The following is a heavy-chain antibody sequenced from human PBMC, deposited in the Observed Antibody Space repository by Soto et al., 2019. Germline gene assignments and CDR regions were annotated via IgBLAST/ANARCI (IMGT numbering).Heavy chain of an antibody. CDR2: IWYDGSNI. V-gene: IGHV3-33*01. J-gene: IGHJ4*02. Sequence: QVQLVESGGGVVQPGRSLRISCAASGFTFSRYGMHWVRQAPGRGLEWVAVIWYDGSNIYYADSVKGRFTISRDNSKDTLDLQMNSLRAEDTAVYYCARDREQWLVGYYFDYWGQGTLVTVSS. CDR1: GFTFSRYG. D-gene: IGHD6-19*01. CDR3: ARDREQWLVGYYFDY.